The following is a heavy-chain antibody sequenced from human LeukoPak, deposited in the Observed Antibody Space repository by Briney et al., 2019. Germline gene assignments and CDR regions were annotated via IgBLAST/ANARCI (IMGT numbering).Heavy chain of an antibody. D-gene: IGHD2-21*02. CDR3: ASPNPKYCGGDCYHSDAFDI. J-gene: IGHJ3*02. CDR2: IYYSGST. CDR1: GGSISSGGYY. Sequence: PSETLSLTCTVSGGSISSGGYYWSWIRQHPGTGLEWIGYIYYSGSTYYNPSLKSRVTISVDTSKNQFSLKLSSVTAADTAVYYCASPNPKYCGGDCYHSDAFDIWGQGTMVTVSS. V-gene: IGHV4-31*03.